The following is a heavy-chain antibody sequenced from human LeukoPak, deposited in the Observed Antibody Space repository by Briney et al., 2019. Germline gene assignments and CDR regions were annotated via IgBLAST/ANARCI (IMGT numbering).Heavy chain of an antibody. V-gene: IGHV1-18*01. CDR1: GYTFTIYG. J-gene: IGHJ4*02. Sequence: ASLTVSFTASGYTFTIYGSSWVRQAPGQGLEWMGWISAYNGNTNYAQRLQGRVTMTTDTSTSTAYMELRSLRSDDTAVYYCARDGEYSSSDYWGQGTLVTVSS. CDR2: ISAYNGNT. D-gene: IGHD6-13*01. CDR3: ARDGEYSSSDY.